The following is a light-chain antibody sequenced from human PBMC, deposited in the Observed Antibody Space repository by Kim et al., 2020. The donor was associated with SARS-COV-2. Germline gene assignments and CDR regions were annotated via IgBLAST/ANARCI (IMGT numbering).Light chain of an antibody. Sequence: DIVMTQSPLSLSVTPGQPASISCKSSQSLLHSDGRTYLYWYLQKAGQSPQPLIYEVSNRFSGVPDRLSGSGSGTDFTLKISRVEAEDVGVYYCLQGIHLPRTFGQGTKLEIK. CDR1: QSLLHSDGRTY. J-gene: IGKJ1*01. V-gene: IGKV2-29*02. CDR3: LQGIHLPRT. CDR2: EVS.